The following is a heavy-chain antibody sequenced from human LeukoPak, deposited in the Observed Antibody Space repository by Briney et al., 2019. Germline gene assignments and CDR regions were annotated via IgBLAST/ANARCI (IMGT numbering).Heavy chain of an antibody. J-gene: IGHJ5*02. Sequence: ASVKVSCKASGYTFTSYDINWVRQATGQGLEWMGWMNPNRGNTGYAQKFQGRVTMTRNTSISTAYMELRSLRSEDTAVYYCAREGGYCSGRNCPLRQYNWFDPWGQGTLVTVSS. CDR3: AREGGYCSGRNCPLRQYNWFDP. CDR1: GYTFTSYD. D-gene: IGHD2-15*01. CDR2: MNPNRGNT. V-gene: IGHV1-8*01.